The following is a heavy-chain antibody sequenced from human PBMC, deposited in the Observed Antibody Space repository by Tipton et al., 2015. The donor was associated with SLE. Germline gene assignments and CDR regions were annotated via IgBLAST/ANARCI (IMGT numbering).Heavy chain of an antibody. CDR3: ARAPGPSIAAFDT. CDR2: VYYSGNV. D-gene: IGHD6-13*01. V-gene: IGHV4-31*03. J-gene: IGHJ5*02. Sequence: TLSLTCTVSGGSISSRNNYWNWIRQHPGRGLQWIGYVYYSGNVFYNPSLKGRLHISLNLSENQFSLTLNSVTVADTAVYYCARAPGPSIAAFDTWGQGTLVTVS. CDR1: GGSISSRNNY.